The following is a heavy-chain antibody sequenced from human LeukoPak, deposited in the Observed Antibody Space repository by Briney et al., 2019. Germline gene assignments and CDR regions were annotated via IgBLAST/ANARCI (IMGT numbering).Heavy chain of an antibody. J-gene: IGHJ4*02. CDR3: AKLLGPPYDSSGYGPLYFDY. V-gene: IGHV3-30*02. Sequence: GGSLRLSCAASGFTFSSYGMHWVRQAPGKGLEWVAFIRYDGSNKYYADSVKGRFTISRDNSKNTLYLQMNSLRAEDTAVYYCAKLLGPPYDSSGYGPLYFDYWGQGTLVTVSS. D-gene: IGHD3-22*01. CDR1: GFTFSSYG. CDR2: IRYDGSNK.